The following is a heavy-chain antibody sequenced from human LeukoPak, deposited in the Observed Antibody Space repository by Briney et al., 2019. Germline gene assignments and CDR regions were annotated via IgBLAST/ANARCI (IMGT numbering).Heavy chain of an antibody. J-gene: IGHJ6*03. Sequence: GGSLRLSWAASGFTFSYYDMSWVRQAPGKGLEWVASITLSGGSTFYADSVKGRFTISRDNSKNTLYLQMNSLSAEDTAVYYCAKRGNPAVGHHYLDVWGKGTTVSVSS. CDR3: AKRGNPAVGHHYLDV. CDR2: ITLSGGST. V-gene: IGHV3-23*01. D-gene: IGHD2-2*01. CDR1: GFTFSYYD.